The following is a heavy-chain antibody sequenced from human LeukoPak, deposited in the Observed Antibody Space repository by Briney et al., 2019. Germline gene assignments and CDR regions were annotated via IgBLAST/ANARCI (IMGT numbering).Heavy chain of an antibody. Sequence: GGSLRLSCAASESTFSNHAMIWVRQAPGKGLEWVAVISYDGATKYYSDSVKGRFTISRDNSNNTLYLQMNSLRPEDTAVYYCAKDTSGLLHFNYWGQGTLVTVSS. D-gene: IGHD1-26*01. CDR2: ISYDGATK. CDR1: ESTFSNHA. J-gene: IGHJ4*02. V-gene: IGHV3-30*18. CDR3: AKDTSGLLHFNY.